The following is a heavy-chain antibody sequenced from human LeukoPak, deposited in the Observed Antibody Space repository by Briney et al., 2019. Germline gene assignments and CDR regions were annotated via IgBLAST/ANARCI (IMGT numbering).Heavy chain of an antibody. J-gene: IGHJ4*02. D-gene: IGHD5-12*01. CDR2: INHSGST. Sequence: SETLSLTCAVYGGSFSGYYWSWIRQPPGKGLEWIGEINHSGSTNYNPSLKSRVTISVDTSKNRFSLKLSSVTAADTAVYYCARVRATISNYWGQGTLVTVSS. CDR3: ARVRATISNY. V-gene: IGHV4-34*01. CDR1: GGSFSGYY.